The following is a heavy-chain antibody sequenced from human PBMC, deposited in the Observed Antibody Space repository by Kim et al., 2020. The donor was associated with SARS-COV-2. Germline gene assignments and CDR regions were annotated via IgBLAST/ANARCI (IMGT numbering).Heavy chain of an antibody. CDR2: INPNSGGT. D-gene: IGHD6-19*01. CDR3: ARSGIAVAVEGDY. Sequence: ASVKVSCKASGYTFTGYYMPWVRQAPGQGLEWMGWINPNSGGTNDAQKCQGRVTRTRDTSISTAYMELSRLRSDDTAVYYCARSGIAVAVEGDYWGQGTLVTVSS. V-gene: IGHV1-2*02. J-gene: IGHJ4*02. CDR1: GYTFTGYY.